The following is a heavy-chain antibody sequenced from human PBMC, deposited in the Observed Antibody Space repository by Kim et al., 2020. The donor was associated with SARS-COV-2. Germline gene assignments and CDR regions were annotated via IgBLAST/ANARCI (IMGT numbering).Heavy chain of an antibody. CDR3: AKDRAYSDTLTGFYTPGYYYYGMDV. Sequence: GGSLRLSCAASGFTFSSYGLHWVRQAPGKGLEWVAVISYDGINKNYADSVKGRFTISRDNSENTLYLQMNSLRAEDTAVYYCAKDRAYSDTLTGFYTPGYYYYGMDVWGQGTTVTVS. CDR1: GFTFSSYG. CDR2: ISYDGINK. D-gene: IGHD3-9*01. J-gene: IGHJ6*02. V-gene: IGHV3-30*18.